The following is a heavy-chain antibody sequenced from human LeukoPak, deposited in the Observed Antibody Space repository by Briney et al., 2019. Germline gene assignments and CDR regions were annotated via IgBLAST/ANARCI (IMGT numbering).Heavy chain of an antibody. CDR1: GYTFTSYD. CDR3: ARTLPGGVVDY. CDR2: MNPNSANT. V-gene: IGHV1-8*03. J-gene: IGHJ4*02. Sequence: ASVKVSCKASGYTFTSYDINWVRQATGQGLGWMGWMNPNSANTGYAQKFQGRVTIGRDTSKSTAYMELSSLRSGDTAVYYCARTLPGGVVDYWGQGTPVTVSS. D-gene: IGHD1-14*01.